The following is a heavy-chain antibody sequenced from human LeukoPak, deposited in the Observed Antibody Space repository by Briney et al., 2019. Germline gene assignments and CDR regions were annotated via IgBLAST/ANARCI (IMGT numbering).Heavy chain of an antibody. V-gene: IGHV1-18*01. D-gene: IGHD3-10*01. CDR1: GYTFTSYG. CDR2: ISAYNGNT. J-gene: IGHJ6*03. CDR3: ARGYYYGSGSYYNAPFSHYMDV. Sequence: ASVKVSCKASGYTFTSYGISWVRQAPGQGREWMGWISAYNGNTNYAQKLQGRVTMTTDTSTSTAYMELSSLRSEDTAVYYCARGYYYGSGSYYNAPFSHYMDVWGKGTTVTISS.